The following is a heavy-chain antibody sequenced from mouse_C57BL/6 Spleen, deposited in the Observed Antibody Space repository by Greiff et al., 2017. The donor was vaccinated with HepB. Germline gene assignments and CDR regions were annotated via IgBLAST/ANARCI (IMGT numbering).Heavy chain of an antibody. CDR2: IYPGNSDT. CDR1: GYTFTSYW. D-gene: IGHD4-1*01. Sequence: EVQLQQSGTVLARPGASVKMSCKTSGYTFTSYWMHWVKQRPGQGLEWIGAIYPGNSDTSYNQKFKGKAKLTAVTSASTAYMELSSLTNEDSAVYYCTRVPIAGTGEDFDYWGQGTTLTVSS. CDR3: TRVPIAGTGEDFDY. V-gene: IGHV1-5*01. J-gene: IGHJ2*01.